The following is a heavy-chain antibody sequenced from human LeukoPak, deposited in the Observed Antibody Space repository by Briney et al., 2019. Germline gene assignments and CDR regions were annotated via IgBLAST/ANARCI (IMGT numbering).Heavy chain of an antibody. Sequence: SETLSLTCTVSGGSISSYFWSWIRQPPGKGLEWIGYIYYTGSTDYNPSLKSRVTMSVDTSKNQISLKLSSLTAADTAVYYCVTHYITSGWHYFDYWGQGTLVTVSS. D-gene: IGHD6-19*01. CDR3: VTHYITSGWHYFDY. J-gene: IGHJ4*02. V-gene: IGHV4-59*01. CDR2: IYYTGST. CDR1: GGSISSYF.